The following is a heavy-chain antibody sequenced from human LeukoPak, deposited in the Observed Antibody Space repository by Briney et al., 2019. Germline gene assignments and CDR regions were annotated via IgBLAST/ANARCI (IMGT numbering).Heavy chain of an antibody. J-gene: IGHJ4*02. Sequence: GRSLRLSCVASGFTFSSYAMHWVRQAPGKGLEWVAVISYDGSNKYYADSVKGRFTISRDNSKNTLYLQMNSLRAEDTAVYYCARDAEKYSSSWFFDYWGQGTLVTVSS. CDR2: ISYDGSNK. V-gene: IGHV3-30-3*01. D-gene: IGHD6-13*01. CDR3: ARDAEKYSSSWFFDY. CDR1: GFTFSSYA.